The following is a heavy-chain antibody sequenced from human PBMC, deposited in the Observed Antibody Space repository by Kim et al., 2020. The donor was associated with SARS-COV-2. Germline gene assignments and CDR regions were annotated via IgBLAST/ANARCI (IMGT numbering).Heavy chain of an antibody. CDR3: ARHVYDYIPFDP. D-gene: IGHD3-16*01. V-gene: IGHV4-4*02. Sequence: NYNPSLKSRVTISVDKSKNQFSLKLSSVTAADTAVYYCARHVYDYIPFDPWGQGTLVTVSS. J-gene: IGHJ5*02.